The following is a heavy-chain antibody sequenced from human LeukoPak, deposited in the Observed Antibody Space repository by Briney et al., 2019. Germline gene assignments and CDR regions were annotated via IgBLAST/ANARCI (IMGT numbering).Heavy chain of an antibody. V-gene: IGHV3-30*18. CDR1: GFTFSSFA. CDR2: LSYDGSNE. J-gene: IGHJ4*02. Sequence: PGRSLRLSGAASGFTFSSFAMHWVRQAPGKGLEWVAVLSYDGSNEYYADSVKGRFTISRDNSKNTLDLQMNSLRAEDTAVYYCAKMEDRLTLTRGVIIGGDWGQGTLVTVSS. D-gene: IGHD3-10*01. CDR3: AKMEDRLTLTRGVIIGGD.